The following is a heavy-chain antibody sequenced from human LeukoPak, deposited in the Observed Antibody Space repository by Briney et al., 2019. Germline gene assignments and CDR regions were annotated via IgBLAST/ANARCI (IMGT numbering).Heavy chain of an antibody. CDR2: INHSGST. CDR1: GGSFSGYY. V-gene: IGHV4-34*01. D-gene: IGHD2-15*01. CDR3: ARGAPYYCSGGSCYHTRGFDY. J-gene: IGHJ4*02. Sequence: PSETLSLTCAVYGGSFSGYYWSWIRQPPGKGLEWIGEINHSGSTNYNPSLKSRVTISVDTSKNQFSLKLSSVTAADTAVYYCARGAPYYCSGGSCYHTRGFDYWGQGTLVTVSS.